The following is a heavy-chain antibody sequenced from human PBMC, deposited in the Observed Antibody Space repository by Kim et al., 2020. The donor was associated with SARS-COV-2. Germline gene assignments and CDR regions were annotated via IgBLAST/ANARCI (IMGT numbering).Heavy chain of an antibody. CDR3: ARASVDTAMPFDY. Sequence: YNPSLKSRVTISVDTSKNQFSLKLSSVTAADTAVYYCARASVDTAMPFDYWGQGTLVTVSS. D-gene: IGHD5-18*01. V-gene: IGHV4-31*02. J-gene: IGHJ4*02.